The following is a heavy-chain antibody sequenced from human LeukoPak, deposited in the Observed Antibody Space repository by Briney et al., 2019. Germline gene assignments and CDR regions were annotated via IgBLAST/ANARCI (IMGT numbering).Heavy chain of an antibody. CDR3: AKEKMEQNSGTSGFDP. CDR1: GFTFNSNA. CDR2: ISGSGVNT. J-gene: IGHJ5*02. Sequence: AGGSLRLSCAASGFTFNSNAMSWVRQAPGKGLECVSAISGSGVNTYYADSVKGRFTISRDNSKNTVFLQMNSLRDEDTAVYYCAKEKMEQNSGTSGFDPWGQGTLVTVSS. D-gene: IGHD1/OR15-1a*01. V-gene: IGHV3-23*01.